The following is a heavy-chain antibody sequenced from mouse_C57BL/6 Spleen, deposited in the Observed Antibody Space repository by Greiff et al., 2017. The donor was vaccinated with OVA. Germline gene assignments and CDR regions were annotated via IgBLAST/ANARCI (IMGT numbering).Heavy chain of an antibody. D-gene: IGHD1-1*02. CDR2: IDPSDSET. V-gene: IGHV1-52*01. CDR3: ARRDYGYFDY. Sequence: QVQLQQPGAELVRPGSSVELSCKASGYTFTSYWMHWVKQRPIQGLEWIGNIDPSDSETHYNQKFKDKATLTVDKSSSTAYMQLSSLTSEDSAVYYCARRDYGYFDYWGQGTTLTVSS. CDR1: GYTFTSYW. J-gene: IGHJ2*01.